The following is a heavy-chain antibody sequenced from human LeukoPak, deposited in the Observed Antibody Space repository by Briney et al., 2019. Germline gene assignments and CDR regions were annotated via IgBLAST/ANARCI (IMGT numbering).Heavy chain of an antibody. CDR1: GFAFSTYW. CDR3: AAKWTYDGFDV. Sequence: PGGSLRLSCAASGFAFSTYWMHWVRQAPGKGLVWVSRINSDGSVTSYADSMKGRFTISRDNAKNTLYLQMNSLRAEDTAVYYCAAKWTYDGFDVWGQGTMVTVSS. D-gene: IGHD1-26*01. J-gene: IGHJ3*01. CDR2: INSDGSVT. V-gene: IGHV3-74*01.